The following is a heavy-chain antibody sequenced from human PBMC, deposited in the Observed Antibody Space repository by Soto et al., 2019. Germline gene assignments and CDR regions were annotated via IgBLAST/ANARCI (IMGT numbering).Heavy chain of an antibody. V-gene: IGHV1-3*01. Sequence: ASVKVSCKASGYTFTSYAMHWVRQAPGQRLEWMGWINAGNGNTKYSQKFQGRVTITRDTSASTAYMELSSLRSEDTALYYCARELSSGWYHYGMDVWGQGTTVTVSS. CDR1: GYTFTSYA. CDR3: ARELSSGWYHYGMDV. CDR2: INAGNGNT. D-gene: IGHD6-25*01. J-gene: IGHJ6*02.